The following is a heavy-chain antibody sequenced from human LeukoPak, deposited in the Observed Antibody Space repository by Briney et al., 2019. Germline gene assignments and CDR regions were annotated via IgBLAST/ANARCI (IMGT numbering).Heavy chain of an antibody. V-gene: IGHV1-69*05. D-gene: IGHD5-12*01. CDR1: GGTFSSYA. CDR3: ARGGRGYSGYDSQYFDY. J-gene: IGHJ4*02. CDR2: IIPIFGTA. Sequence: GASVKVSCKASGGTFSSYAISWVRQAPGQGLEWMGGIIPIFGTANYAQKSQGRVTITTDESTSTAYMELSSLRSEDTAVYYCARGGRGYSGYDSQYFDYWGQGTLVTVSS.